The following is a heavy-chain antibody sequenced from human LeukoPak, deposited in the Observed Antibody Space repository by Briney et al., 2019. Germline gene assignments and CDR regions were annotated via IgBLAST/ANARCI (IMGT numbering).Heavy chain of an antibody. V-gene: IGHV4-34*01. Sequence: PSETLSLTCAVYCGSFSGYYWSWIRQPPGKGLEWIGEINHSGSTNYNPSLKVRVTISVDTCKNQFSLNLSSVAAADTAVYYCARYRAGSIAATGTDYYYGMGVWGQGTTVTVSS. J-gene: IGHJ6*02. CDR1: CGSFSGYY. D-gene: IGHD6-13*01. CDR2: INHSGST. CDR3: ARYRAGSIAATGTDYYYGMGV.